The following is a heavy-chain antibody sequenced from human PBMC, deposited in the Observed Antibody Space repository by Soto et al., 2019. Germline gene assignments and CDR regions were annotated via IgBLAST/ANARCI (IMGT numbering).Heavy chain of an antibody. CDR2: INAGNGNT. CDR3: ARSYYYDSSGYYDAGFDY. V-gene: IGHV1-3*01. J-gene: IGHJ4*02. Sequence: ASVKVSCKASGYTFTSYAMHWVRQAPGQRLEWMGWINAGNGNTKYSQKFQGRVTITRDTSASTAYMELSSLRSEDTAVYYCARSYYYDSSGYYDAGFDYWGQGTLVTAPQ. CDR1: GYTFTSYA. D-gene: IGHD3-22*01.